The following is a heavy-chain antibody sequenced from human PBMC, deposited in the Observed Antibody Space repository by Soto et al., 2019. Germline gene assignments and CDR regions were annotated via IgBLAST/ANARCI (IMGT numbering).Heavy chain of an antibody. CDR1: GVSISTSSYF. Sequence: PSETLSLTCTVSGVSISTSSYFWGWVRQPPGKGLEWIGSVYYSGTTYYNPSLKSRVTISVDTSKNQFSLKLSSVTAADTAVYYCAREGTTVTTYYYYYGMDVWGQGTTVTVSS. D-gene: IGHD4-17*01. CDR2: VYYSGTT. CDR3: AREGTTVTTYYYYYGMDV. J-gene: IGHJ6*02. V-gene: IGHV4-39*02.